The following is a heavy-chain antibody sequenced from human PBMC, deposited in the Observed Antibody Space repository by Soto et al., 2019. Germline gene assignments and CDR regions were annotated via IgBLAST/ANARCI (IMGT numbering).Heavy chain of an antibody. Sequence: GGSLRLSCAASGFTFSRSAMHWVRQASGKGLEWVGRIRSKANSYATAYAASVKGRFTISRDDSKNTAYLQMNSLKTEDTAVYYCTRVGYYYEGHGMDVWGQGTTVTVSS. CDR3: TRVGYYYEGHGMDV. J-gene: IGHJ6*02. V-gene: IGHV3-73*01. CDR2: IRSKANSYAT. CDR1: GFTFSRSA. D-gene: IGHD3-22*01.